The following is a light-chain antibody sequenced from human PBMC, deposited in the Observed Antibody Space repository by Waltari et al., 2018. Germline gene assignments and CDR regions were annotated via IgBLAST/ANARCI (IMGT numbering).Light chain of an antibody. V-gene: IGLV1-51*02. Sequence: QSVLPQPPSVSAAPGQKVTISCSGSSSNIGNDYVSWYQQLPGTAPKLFIYENKKRPAGMPDRFAGSKSGTSATLGSTGLQTGDEADYYCGTWDTSLSAWIFGGGTKLTVL. CDR2: ENK. CDR1: SSNIGNDY. CDR3: GTWDTSLSAWI. J-gene: IGLJ2*01.